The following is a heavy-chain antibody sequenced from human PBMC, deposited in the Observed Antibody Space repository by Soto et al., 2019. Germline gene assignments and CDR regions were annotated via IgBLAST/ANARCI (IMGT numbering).Heavy chain of an antibody. CDR1: GGSISSSSYY. V-gene: IGHV4-61*05. D-gene: IGHD5-12*01. CDR3: SRAAVATRITDHNWFDP. CDR2: IYHSGST. Sequence: PSETLSLTCTVSGGSISSSSYYWGWIRQPPGKGLEWIGHIYHSGSTNYNPSLKSRVTISVDTSKNQFSLKLSSLTSADTADYYCSRAAVATRITDHNWFDPWGQGTLVTVSS. J-gene: IGHJ5*02.